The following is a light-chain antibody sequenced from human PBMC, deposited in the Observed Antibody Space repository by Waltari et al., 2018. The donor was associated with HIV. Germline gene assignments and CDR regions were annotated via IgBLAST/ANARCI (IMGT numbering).Light chain of an antibody. Sequence: QSVLTQPPSASGTPGQRVTISCSGSSSNIGSNTVNWYQQLPGTAPKLLISRINHGPSGVPGRFAGSKSGTAASLAISGLQSEDEADYYCAAWDDSLNGPGVFGGGTKLTVL. CDR1: SSNIGSNT. V-gene: IGLV1-44*01. CDR3: AAWDDSLNGPGV. CDR2: RIN. J-gene: IGLJ2*01.